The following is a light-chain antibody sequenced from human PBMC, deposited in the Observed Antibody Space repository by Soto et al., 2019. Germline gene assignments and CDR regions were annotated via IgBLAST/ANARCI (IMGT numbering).Light chain of an antibody. J-gene: IGLJ2*01. Sequence: QLVLTQSSSASASLGSSVKLTCTLSSGHSSYIIAWHQQQPGKAPRYLMKLDGSGSYIKGSGVPDRFSGSSSGADRYLTISNLQFEDEADYYCETWDSNIVVFGGGTQLTVL. V-gene: IGLV4-60*02. CDR2: LDGSGSY. CDR1: SGHSSYI. CDR3: ETWDSNIVV.